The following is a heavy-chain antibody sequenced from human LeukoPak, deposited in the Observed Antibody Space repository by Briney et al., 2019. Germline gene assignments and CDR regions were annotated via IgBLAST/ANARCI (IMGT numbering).Heavy chain of an antibody. CDR2: IIPIFGTA. D-gene: IGHD1-26*01. J-gene: IGHJ3*02. V-gene: IGHV1-69*06. CDR1: GGTFSSYV. CDR3: AREWREGDAFDI. Sequence: ASVKVSCKASGGTFSSYVISWVRQAPGQGLEWMGGIIPIFGTANYAQKFQGRVTITADKSTSTAYMELSSLRSEDTAVYYCAREWREGDAFDIWGQGTMVTVSS.